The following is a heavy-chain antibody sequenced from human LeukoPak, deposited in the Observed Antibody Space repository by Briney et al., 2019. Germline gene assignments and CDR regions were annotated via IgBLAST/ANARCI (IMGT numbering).Heavy chain of an antibody. J-gene: IGHJ4*02. CDR3: ARDKSVDFWSGYYTLFDY. CDR2: IYTSGST. Sequence: SETLSLTCTVSGGSISSYYWSWIRRPAGKGLEWIGRIYTSGSTNYNPSLKSRVTMSVDTSKNQFSLKLSSVTAADTAVYYCARDKSVDFWSGYYTLFDYWGQGTLVTVSS. CDR1: GGSISSYY. V-gene: IGHV4-4*07. D-gene: IGHD3-3*01.